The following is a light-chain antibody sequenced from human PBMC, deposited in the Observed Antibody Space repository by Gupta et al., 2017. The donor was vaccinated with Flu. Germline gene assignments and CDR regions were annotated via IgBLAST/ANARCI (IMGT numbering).Light chain of an antibody. CDR3: QYYDGSSRGV. CDR1: SGKIANNY. V-gene: IGLV6-57*03. J-gene: IGLJ3*02. Sequence: NFMLTQPHSVSESPGKTVTISCIRSSGKIANNYVQWYQQRPGSAPTTVIYEDDQRPSGVPDRFSGSIDRSSNSASLTISGLKTEDEADYYCQYYDGSSRGVFGGGTKLTVL. CDR2: EDD.